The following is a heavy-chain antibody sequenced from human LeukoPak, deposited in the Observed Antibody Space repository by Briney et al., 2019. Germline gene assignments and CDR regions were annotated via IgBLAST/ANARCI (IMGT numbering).Heavy chain of an antibody. J-gene: IGHJ4*02. D-gene: IGHD3-22*01. CDR3: AREYDSSGYYDY. CDR2: ISAYNGNT. CDR1: GYTYTSYG. Sequence: ASVKVSFKASGYTYTSYGISWVRQAPGQGLEWMGWISAYNGNTNYAQKLQGRVTMTTDTSTSTAYMELRSLRSDDAAVYYCAREYDSSGYYDYWGQGTLVTFSS. V-gene: IGHV1-18*01.